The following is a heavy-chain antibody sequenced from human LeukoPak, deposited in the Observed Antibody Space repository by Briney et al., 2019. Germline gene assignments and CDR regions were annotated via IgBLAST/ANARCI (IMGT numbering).Heavy chain of an antibody. J-gene: IGHJ6*02. V-gene: IGHV3-15*07. Sequence: TGGSLRLSCAASGLTFSNAWMNWVRQAPGKGLEWVGRIKSKTDGGTADYAGPVEGRFIISRDDSKKTLYLQMNSLKAEDTAVYFCTTAYGSGSSFYYYYGMDVWGQGTTVTVSS. CDR2: IKSKTDGGTA. CDR1: GLTFSNAW. D-gene: IGHD3-10*01. CDR3: TTAYGSGSSFYYYYGMDV.